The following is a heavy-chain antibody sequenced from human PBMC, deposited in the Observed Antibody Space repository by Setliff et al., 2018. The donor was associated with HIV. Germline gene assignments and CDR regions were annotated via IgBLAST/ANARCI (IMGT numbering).Heavy chain of an antibody. CDR2: INQERTT. V-gene: IGHV4-34*01. D-gene: IGHD1-20*01. CDR3: ARVRFNFDNVRCFDL. CDR1: RGSFSHYY. J-gene: IGHJ2*01. Sequence: PSETLSLTCAVYRGSFSHYYWTWIRQSPGKGLEWIAEINQERTTFYNPSLKSRVTMSLDASRNEVSLRLSSVTAADTATYFCARVRFNFDNVRCFDLWGPGTLVTVPQ.